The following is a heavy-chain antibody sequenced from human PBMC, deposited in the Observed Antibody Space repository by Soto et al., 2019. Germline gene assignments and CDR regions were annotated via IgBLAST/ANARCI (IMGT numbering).Heavy chain of an antibody. CDR3: ARARGGAVAGTVSYYYGMDV. V-gene: IGHV4-39*01. CDR2: IYYSGST. CDR1: SGSISSSSYY. J-gene: IGHJ6*02. Sequence: PSDTLSLTCTVSSGSISSSSYYWGWIRQPPGKGLEWIGSIYYSGSTYYNPSLKSRVTISVDTSKNQFSLKLSSVTAADTAVYYCARARGGAVAGTVSYYYGMDVWGQGTTVT. D-gene: IGHD6-19*01.